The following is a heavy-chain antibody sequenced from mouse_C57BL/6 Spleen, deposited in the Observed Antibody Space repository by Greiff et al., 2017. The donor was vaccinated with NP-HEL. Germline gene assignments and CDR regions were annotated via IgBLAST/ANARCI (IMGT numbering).Heavy chain of an antibody. CDR3: VRYDGYFYAMDY. Sequence: EVQVVESGGGLVQPKGSLKLSCAASGFTFNTYAMHWVRQAPGKGLEWVARIRSKSSNYATYYADSVKDRFTITRDDSQSMLYLQMNNLKTEDTAMYDCVRYDGYFYAMDYWGQGTSVTVSS. J-gene: IGHJ4*01. V-gene: IGHV10-3*01. CDR2: IRSKSSNYAT. CDR1: GFTFNTYA. D-gene: IGHD2-3*01.